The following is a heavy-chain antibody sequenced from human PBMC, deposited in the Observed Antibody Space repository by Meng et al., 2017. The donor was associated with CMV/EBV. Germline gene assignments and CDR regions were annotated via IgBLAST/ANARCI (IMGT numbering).Heavy chain of an antibody. D-gene: IGHD2-2*01. V-gene: IGHV3-21*01. CDR3: ARDLSHCSSTSCYYYGMDV. J-gene: IGHJ6*02. Sequence: GESLKISCAASGFTFSSYSMNWVRQAPGKGLEWVSSISSSSSYIYYADSVKGRFTISRDNAKNSLYLQMNSLRAEDTAVYYCARDLSHCSSTSCYYYGMDVWGQGTTVTVYS. CDR1: GFTFSSYS. CDR2: ISSSSSYI.